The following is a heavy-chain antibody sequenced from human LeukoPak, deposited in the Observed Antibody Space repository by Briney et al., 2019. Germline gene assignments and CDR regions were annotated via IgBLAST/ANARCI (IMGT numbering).Heavy chain of an antibody. CDR2: INPSGGST. D-gene: IGHD6-19*01. Sequence: ASVKVSCKASGYTFTGYYMHWVRQAPGQGLEWMGIINPSGGSTSYAQKFQGRVTMTRDTSTSTVYMELSSLRSEDTAVYYCASLGTRGGWFLDYWGQGTLVTVSS. J-gene: IGHJ4*02. V-gene: IGHV1-46*01. CDR1: GYTFTGYY. CDR3: ASLGTRGGWFLDY.